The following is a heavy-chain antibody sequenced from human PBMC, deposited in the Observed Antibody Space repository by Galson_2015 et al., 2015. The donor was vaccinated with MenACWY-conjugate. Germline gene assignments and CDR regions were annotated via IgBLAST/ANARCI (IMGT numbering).Heavy chain of an antibody. J-gene: IGHJ5*02. Sequence: SLRLSCAASGFTFSSYSMNWVRQAPGKGLEWVSSISRSSSYIYYADSVKGRFTISRDNAKNSLYLQMNSLRAEDTAVYYCARDPLECVVVTASDNLWGQGTLVTVSS. CDR2: ISRSSSYI. D-gene: IGHD2-21*02. CDR1: GFTFSSYS. CDR3: ARDPLECVVVTASDNL. V-gene: IGHV3-21*01.